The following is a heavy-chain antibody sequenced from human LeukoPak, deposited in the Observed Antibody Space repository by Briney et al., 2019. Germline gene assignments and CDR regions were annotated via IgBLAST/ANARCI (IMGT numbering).Heavy chain of an antibody. CDR2: ITGSGGGT. D-gene: IGHD5-24*01. J-gene: IGHJ4*02. V-gene: IGHV3-23*01. CDR1: GFTFSSYA. CDR3: ARGDGYNFFDY. Sequence: PGGSVRLSCAASGFTFSSYAMTWVRQAPGKGLEWVSTITGSGGGTYYADSVKGRFTISRDNSENTLYLQMKSLRAEDTAVYYCARGDGYNFFDYWGQGTLVTVSS.